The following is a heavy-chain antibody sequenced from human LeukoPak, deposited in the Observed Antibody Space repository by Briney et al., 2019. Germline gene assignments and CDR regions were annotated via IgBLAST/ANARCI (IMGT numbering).Heavy chain of an antibody. CDR2: INHSGST. V-gene: IGHV4-34*01. J-gene: IGHJ3*02. CDR3: ARGPRAFDI. CDR1: GGSFSGYY. Sequence: KPSETLSLTCAVYGGSFSGYYWSWIRQPPGKGLEWIGEINHSGSTNYNPSLKSRVTISVDTSKNQFSLKPSSVTAADTAVYYCARGPRAFDIWGQGTMVTVSS.